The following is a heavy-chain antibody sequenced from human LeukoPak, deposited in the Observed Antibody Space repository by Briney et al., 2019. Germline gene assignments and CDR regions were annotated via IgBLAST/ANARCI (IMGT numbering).Heavy chain of an antibody. Sequence: GGSLRLSCAASGFTFSSYAMNWVRQAPGKGLEWVSSISSSSTYIYYADSVKGRFTISRDNAKNSLFLQMNSLRAEDTAVYYCAELGITMIGGVWGKGTTVTISS. CDR3: AELGITMIGGV. J-gene: IGHJ6*04. V-gene: IGHV3-21*06. CDR1: GFTFSSYA. CDR2: ISSSSTYI. D-gene: IGHD3-10*02.